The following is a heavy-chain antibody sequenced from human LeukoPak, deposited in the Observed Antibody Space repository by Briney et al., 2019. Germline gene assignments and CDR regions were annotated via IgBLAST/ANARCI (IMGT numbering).Heavy chain of an antibody. CDR2: ISWDGGST. V-gene: IGHV3-43*01. J-gene: IGHJ5*02. Sequence: GGSLRLSCAASGFTFDDYTMHWVRQAPGKGLEWVSLISWDGGSTYYADSVKGRFTISRDNSKNSLYLQMNSLRASDTAVYYCARELNGAFDPWGQGTLVTVSS. CDR3: ARELNGAFDP. CDR1: GFTFDDYT. D-gene: IGHD1-1*01.